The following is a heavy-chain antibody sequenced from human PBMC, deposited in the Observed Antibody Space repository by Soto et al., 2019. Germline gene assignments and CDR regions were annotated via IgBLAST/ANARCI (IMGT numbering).Heavy chain of an antibody. J-gene: IGHJ6*02. CDR3: ARAVRGHGYCYSYGMDV. V-gene: IGHV1-8*01. Sequence: QVQLVQSGAEVKKPGASVKVSCKASGYTFTSYNINWVRQATGQGLEWMGWMNPNSGNTGYAQKFQGRVTMTQNTSRSTAYKERSRVRSEDTAGYYCARAVRGHGYCYSYGMDVWGQGITVTVSS. D-gene: IGHD3-10*01. CDR2: MNPNSGNT. CDR1: GYTFTSYN.